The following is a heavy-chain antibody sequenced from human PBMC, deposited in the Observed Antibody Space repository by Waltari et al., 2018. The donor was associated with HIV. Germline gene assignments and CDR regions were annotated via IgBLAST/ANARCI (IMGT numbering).Heavy chain of an antibody. CDR2: IDRGGSP. Sequence: QVRLQQWGAGLLKPSEPLSLTCAMYGGSFSGYYSWTWISQPPGKGLEWIGEIDRGGSPNYRPSLKSRATISRDTSKNQCSLKLTSVTAADTAVYYCARHFEYSTGWGSVYYGMDVWGQGTTVFVSS. D-gene: IGHD6-19*01. CDR1: GGSFSGYY. CDR3: ARHFEYSTGWGSVYYGMDV. V-gene: IGHV4-34*01. J-gene: IGHJ6*02.